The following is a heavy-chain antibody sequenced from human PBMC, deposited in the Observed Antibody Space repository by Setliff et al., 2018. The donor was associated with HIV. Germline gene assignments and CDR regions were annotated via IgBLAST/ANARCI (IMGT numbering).Heavy chain of an antibody. Sequence: SETLSLTCAVYGGSFSGYYWSWIRQAPGKGLEWIGEIDHSGSTNYNPSLKNRVTISVDTSKNHFSLRLTSVTAADTAVYYCARGDGYRGNDAYYDTGLDVWGQGITVTVSS. CDR1: GGSFSGYY. D-gene: IGHD5-12*01. J-gene: IGHJ6*02. CDR3: ARGDGYRGNDAYYDTGLDV. V-gene: IGHV4-34*01. CDR2: IDHSGST.